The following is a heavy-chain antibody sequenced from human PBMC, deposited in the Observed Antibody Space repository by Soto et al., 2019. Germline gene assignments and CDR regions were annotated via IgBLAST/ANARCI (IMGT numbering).Heavy chain of an antibody. CDR3: ARDRINWKGAFDI. V-gene: IGHV3-66*01. J-gene: IGHJ3*02. CDR2: IYSGGST. Sequence: GGSLRLSCAASGFTVSSNYMSWVRQAPGKGLEWVSVIYSGGSTYYADSVKGRFTISRDNSKNTLYLQMNSLRAEGTAVYYCARDRINWKGAFDIWGQGTMVTVSS. D-gene: IGHD1-20*01. CDR1: GFTVSSNY.